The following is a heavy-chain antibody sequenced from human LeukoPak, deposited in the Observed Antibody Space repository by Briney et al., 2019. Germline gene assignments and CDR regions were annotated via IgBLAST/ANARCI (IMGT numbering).Heavy chain of an antibody. Sequence: GGSLRLSCAASGFTFSSYAVSWVRQAPGKGLEWVSAISGSGGSTYYADSVKGRFTISRDNSKNTLYLQMNSLRAEDTAVYYCAKDRTTGTTGYPNWFDPWGQGTLVTVSS. V-gene: IGHV3-23*01. J-gene: IGHJ5*02. CDR1: GFTFSSYA. D-gene: IGHD1-1*01. CDR2: ISGSGGST. CDR3: AKDRTTGTTGYPNWFDP.